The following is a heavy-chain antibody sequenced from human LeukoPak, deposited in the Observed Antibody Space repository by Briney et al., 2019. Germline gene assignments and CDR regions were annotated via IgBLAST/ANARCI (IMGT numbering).Heavy chain of an antibody. CDR1: GFTFSSYG. J-gene: IGHJ4*02. D-gene: IGHD3-16*01. CDR2: ISYDGSNK. Sequence: GGSLRLSCAASGFTFSSYGMHWVRQAPGKGLEWVAVISYDGSNKYYADSVKGRFTISRDNSKNTLYLQINSLRAEDTAVYYCAKAQAYGGFDYWGQGTLVTVSS. CDR3: AKAQAYGGFDY. V-gene: IGHV3-30*18.